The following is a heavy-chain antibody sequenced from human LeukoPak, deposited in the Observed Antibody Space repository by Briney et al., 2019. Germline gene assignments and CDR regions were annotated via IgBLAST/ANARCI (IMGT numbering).Heavy chain of an antibody. CDR1: GHSFTSYW. D-gene: IGHD3-22*01. Sequence: GESLKISCKGSGHSFTSYWIAWVRQMPGKGLEWMGIIYPGDSDTRYGPSFEGQVTISADKSISTAYLQWSSLKASDTAMYYCARPRGDSTGYYDAFHIWGQGTMVTVSS. CDR3: ARPRGDSTGYYDAFHI. V-gene: IGHV5-51*01. J-gene: IGHJ3*02. CDR2: IYPGDSDT.